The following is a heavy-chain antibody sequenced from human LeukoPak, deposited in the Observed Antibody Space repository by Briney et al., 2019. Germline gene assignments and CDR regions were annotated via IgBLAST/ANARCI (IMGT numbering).Heavy chain of an antibody. D-gene: IGHD3-10*01. Sequence: SETLSLTCTVSGGSISSSSYYWSWLRRPPGKGLEWIGYIYYSGSTNYNPSLKSRVTISVDTSKNQFSLKLSSVTAADTAVYYCARSHLFFYGSGVIDWFDLWGQGTLVTVSS. J-gene: IGHJ5*02. CDR2: IYYSGST. CDR1: GGSISSSSYY. CDR3: ARSHLFFYGSGVIDWFDL. V-gene: IGHV4-61*01.